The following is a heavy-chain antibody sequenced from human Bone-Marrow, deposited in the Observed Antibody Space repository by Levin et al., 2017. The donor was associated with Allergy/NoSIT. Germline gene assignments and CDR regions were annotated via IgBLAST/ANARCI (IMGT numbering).Heavy chain of an antibody. J-gene: IGHJ3*02. Sequence: SQTLSLTCSVSGGPISSNNYYWGWIRQTPGKGLEWIGSLHYSGSIYHNPSLKSRLTILVDTSKNQFSLKLSSLTAADTAVYYCVRGLRRVTIFGVVIAPGAFDIWGQGTMVIVSS. CDR3: VRGLRRVTIFGVVIAPGAFDI. CDR1: GGPISSNNYY. CDR2: LHYSGSI. V-gene: IGHV4-39*07. D-gene: IGHD3-3*01.